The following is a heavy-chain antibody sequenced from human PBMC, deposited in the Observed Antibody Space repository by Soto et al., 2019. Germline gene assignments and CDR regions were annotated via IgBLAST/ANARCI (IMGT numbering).Heavy chain of an antibody. Sequence: VQLVESGGGLVQPGGSLRLSCAASGFTFSSYWMQWVRQTTGKGLVWVGRITNDGKSAYYADSVKGRFTVSRDNAKNTQYLQMNGRRDDGTSVFYCARDVLGGPDVWGKGTTVIVTS. CDR3: ARDVLGGPDV. CDR2: ITNDGKSA. J-gene: IGHJ6*04. V-gene: IGHV3-74*01. D-gene: IGHD3-9*01. CDR1: GFTFSSYW.